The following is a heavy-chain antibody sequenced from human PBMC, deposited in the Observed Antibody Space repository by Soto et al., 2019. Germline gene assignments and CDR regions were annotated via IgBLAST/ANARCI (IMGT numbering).Heavy chain of an antibody. Sequence: QVQLQESGPGLVKPSETLSLTCTVSGGSISSYYWSWIRQPPGKGLEWIGYIYYSGSTNYNPSLEGQVTISVDTSKTQFSLKLSSVTAADTAVYYCARGYYDILTGYSPDAFDIWGQGTMVTVSS. J-gene: IGHJ3*02. CDR2: IYYSGST. V-gene: IGHV4-59*01. CDR3: ARGYYDILTGYSPDAFDI. D-gene: IGHD3-9*01. CDR1: GGSISSYY.